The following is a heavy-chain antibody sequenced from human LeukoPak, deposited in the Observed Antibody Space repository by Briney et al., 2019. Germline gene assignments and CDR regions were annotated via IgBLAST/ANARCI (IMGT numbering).Heavy chain of an antibody. CDR2: IYYSGST. D-gene: IGHD3-22*01. Sequence: PSETLSLTCTVSGGSISSSSYYWGWIRQPPGKGLEWIGSIYYSGSTYYNPSLKSRVTISVDTSKNQFSLKLSSVTAADTAVYYCARGPGPEQNYYDSSGYYFNYWGQGTLVTVSS. J-gene: IGHJ4*02. V-gene: IGHV4-39*01. CDR1: GGSISSSSYY. CDR3: ARGPGPEQNYYDSSGYYFNY.